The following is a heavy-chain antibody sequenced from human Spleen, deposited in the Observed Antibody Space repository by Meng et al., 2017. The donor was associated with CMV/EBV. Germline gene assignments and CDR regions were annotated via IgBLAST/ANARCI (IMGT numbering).Heavy chain of an antibody. CDR3: AKAFSASWYREYYDD. CDR2: ITASGGNT. V-gene: IGHV3-23*01. Sequence: GESLKISCAASEFTFSNFAMSWVRQAPGRGLAWVSAITASGGNTYYADSVKGRFTVSRDNSKNTLYLQMNSLRAEDTAVYYCAKAFSASWYREYYDDWGQGTLVTVSS. J-gene: IGHJ4*02. D-gene: IGHD6-13*01. CDR1: EFTFSNFA.